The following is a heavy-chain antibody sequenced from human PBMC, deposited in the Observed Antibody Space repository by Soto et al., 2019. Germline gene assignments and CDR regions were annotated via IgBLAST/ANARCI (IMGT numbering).Heavy chain of an antibody. Sequence: EVQLVESGGGLVQPGGSLRLSCVASGFTFSSYWMSWVRQAPGKGLEWVANIKQDGSEKYYVDSVKDRFTISRDNAKNSLYLQMNSLRAEGSAVYYCARVYPGSGWPYHYYGMDVWGQGTTVTVSS. V-gene: IGHV3-7*01. J-gene: IGHJ6*02. CDR3: ARVYPGSGWPYHYYGMDV. CDR2: IKQDGSEK. CDR1: GFTFSSYW. D-gene: IGHD6-19*01.